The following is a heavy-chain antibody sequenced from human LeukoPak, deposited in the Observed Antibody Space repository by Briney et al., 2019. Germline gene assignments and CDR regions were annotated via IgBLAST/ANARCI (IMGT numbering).Heavy chain of an antibody. CDR1: GYTFTNYG. CDR2: ISAYIGNT. V-gene: IGHV1-18*01. CDR3: ARDKNYFDSSGYSNFDY. J-gene: IGHJ4*02. D-gene: IGHD3-22*01. Sequence: ASVKVSCKASGYTFTNYGISWVRQAPGQGLEWMGWISAYIGNTNYAQKLQGRVTMTTDTSTYTAYMEPRSLRSDDTAVYYCARDKNYFDSSGYSNFDYWGQGTLVTVSS.